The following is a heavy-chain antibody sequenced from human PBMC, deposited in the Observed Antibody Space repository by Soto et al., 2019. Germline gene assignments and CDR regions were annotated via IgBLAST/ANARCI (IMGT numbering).Heavy chain of an antibody. D-gene: IGHD1-26*01. CDR2: ISDTGGGA. J-gene: IGHJ6*02. Sequence: EVQLLESGGGLVRPGESFRLSCTASGFSFNNYAMHWVRQAPGKGLEWVSLISDTGGGAYNADSVQGRFTISRDNSKNSLYQQMNSLRDEDTALYYCAKDKADSPRVGAKGMDVWGHGTTVTVSS. CDR1: GFSFNNYA. CDR3: AKDKADSPRVGAKGMDV. V-gene: IGHV3-23*01.